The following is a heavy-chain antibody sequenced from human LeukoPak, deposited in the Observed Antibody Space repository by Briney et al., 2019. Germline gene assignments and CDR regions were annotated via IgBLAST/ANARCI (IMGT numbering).Heavy chain of an antibody. J-gene: IGHJ4*02. D-gene: IGHD4-17*01. CDR2: ISGSGGST. Sequence: GGSLRLSCAASGFTFSSYAMSWVRQAPGKGLEWVSAISGSGGSTYYADSVKGRFTISRDNSKNTLYLQMKSLRAEDTGAYYSAPPYTVTTSLEYRSRGAFDYWRQGTLVTVSS. CDR3: APPYTVTTSLEYRSRGAFDY. V-gene: IGHV3-23*01. CDR1: GFTFSSYA.